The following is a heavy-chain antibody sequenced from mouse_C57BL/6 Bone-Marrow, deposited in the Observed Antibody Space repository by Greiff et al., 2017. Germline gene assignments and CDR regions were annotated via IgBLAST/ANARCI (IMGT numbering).Heavy chain of an antibody. J-gene: IGHJ2*01. CDR2: INPNNGGT. Sequence: VQLQQSGPELVKPGASVKISCKASGYTFTDYYMNWVQQSHGKSLEWVGDINPNNGGTSYNQQFNGKATLTVDKSSSTGYMELRSLTSEDSAVYYCARETAQATLFDYWGQGTTLTVSS. CDR1: GYTFTDYY. D-gene: IGHD3-2*02. V-gene: IGHV1-26*01. CDR3: ARETAQATLFDY.